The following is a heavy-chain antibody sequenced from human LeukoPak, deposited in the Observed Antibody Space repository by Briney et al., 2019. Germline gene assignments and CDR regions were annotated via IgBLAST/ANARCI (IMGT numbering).Heavy chain of an antibody. D-gene: IGHD6-25*01. Sequence: GGSLRLSCAASGFTFSSYWMSWVRQTPGKGLEWVANIKQDGSEKYYVDSVKGRFTISTDNAKSSLYLQMNSLRAEDTAVYYCARGRRLPGSWFDPWGQGTLVTVSS. CDR3: ARGRRLPGSWFDP. CDR1: GFTFSSYW. CDR2: IKQDGSEK. J-gene: IGHJ5*02. V-gene: IGHV3-7*01.